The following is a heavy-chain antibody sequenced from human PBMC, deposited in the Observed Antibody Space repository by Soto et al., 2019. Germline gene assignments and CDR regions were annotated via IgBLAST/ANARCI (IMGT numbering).Heavy chain of an antibody. CDR3: ARQQLRGSYYYYYGMDV. Sequence: SETLSLTCTVSGGSISSYYWSWIRQPPGKGLEWIGYIYYSGSTNCNPSLKSRVTISVDTSKNQFSLKLSSVTAADTAVYYCARQQLRGSYYYYYGMDVWGQGTTVTVSS. D-gene: IGHD5-18*01. CDR1: GGSISSYY. J-gene: IGHJ6*02. CDR2: IYYSGST. V-gene: IGHV4-59*01.